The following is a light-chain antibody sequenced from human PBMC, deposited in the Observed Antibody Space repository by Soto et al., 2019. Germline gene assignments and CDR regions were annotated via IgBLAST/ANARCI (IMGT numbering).Light chain of an antibody. J-gene: IGLJ2*01. CDR2: DVS. CDR3: SSQAVSSTLV. V-gene: IGLV2-14*01. Sequence: QSVLTQPASVSGSPGQSITISCSGTSSDIGGYNYVSWYQQHPGKAPKLMIYDVSNRPSGVSNRFSGSKSGNTASLTTSGLQAEDEADYYCSSQAVSSTLVFGGGTKLTVL. CDR1: SSDIGGYNY.